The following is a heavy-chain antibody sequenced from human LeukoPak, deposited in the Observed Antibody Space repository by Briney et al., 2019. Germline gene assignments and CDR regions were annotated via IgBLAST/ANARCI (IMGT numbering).Heavy chain of an antibody. Sequence: SETLSLTCAVYGGSFSGYYWSWIRQPPGKGLEWIGEINHSGSTNYNPSLKSRVTISVDTSKNQFSLKLSSVTAADTAVYYCARHVVLRYFDWLGQYYFDYWGQGTLVTVSS. V-gene: IGHV4-34*01. CDR1: GGSFSGYY. J-gene: IGHJ4*02. D-gene: IGHD3-9*01. CDR2: INHSGST. CDR3: ARHVVLRYFDWLGQYYFDY.